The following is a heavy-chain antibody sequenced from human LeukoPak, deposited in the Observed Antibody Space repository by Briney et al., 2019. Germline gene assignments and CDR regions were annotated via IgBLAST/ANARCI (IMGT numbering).Heavy chain of an antibody. Sequence: SETLSLTCAVYGGSFSGYYWSWIRQPPGKGLEWIGEINHSGRTNYNPSLKSRVTISVDTSKNPFSLKLSSVTAADTAVYYCARGIAAAGTVDYWGQGTLVTVSS. CDR3: ARGIAAAGTVDY. CDR2: INHSGRT. D-gene: IGHD6-13*01. CDR1: GGSFSGYY. V-gene: IGHV4-34*01. J-gene: IGHJ4*02.